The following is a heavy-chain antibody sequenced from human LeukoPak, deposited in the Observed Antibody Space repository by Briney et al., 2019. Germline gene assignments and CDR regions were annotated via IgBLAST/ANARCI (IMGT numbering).Heavy chain of an antibody. CDR3: ARERPIYTADYFDY. J-gene: IGHJ4*02. V-gene: IGHV4-61*02. D-gene: IGHD2-21*02. Sequence: SETLSLTCTVSGGSISSGSYYWSWIRQPAGKGLEWIGRIYTSGSTNYNPSLKSRVTISVDTSKNQFSLKLSSVTAADTAVYYCARERPIYTADYFDYWGQGTLVTVSS. CDR2: IYTSGST. CDR1: GGSISSGSYY.